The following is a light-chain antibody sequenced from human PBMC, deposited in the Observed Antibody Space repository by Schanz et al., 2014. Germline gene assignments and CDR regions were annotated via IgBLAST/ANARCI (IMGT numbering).Light chain of an antibody. CDR1: SSDVGGYNY. CDR2: EGS. CDR3: SSYAGSNNFEV. V-gene: IGLV2-8*01. Sequence: QSALTQPPSASGSPGQSVTISCTGTSSDVGGYNYVSWYQQHPGKAPKLMIYEGSNRPSGVPDRFSGSKSGNTASLTVSGLQAEDEADYYCSSYAGSNNFEVFGTGTKLTVL. J-gene: IGLJ1*01.